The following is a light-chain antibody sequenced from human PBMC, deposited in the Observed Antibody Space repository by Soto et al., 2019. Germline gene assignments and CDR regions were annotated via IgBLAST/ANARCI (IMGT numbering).Light chain of an antibody. Sequence: QSVLTQPASVSGSPGQSITISCTGTSSDVGNYNLVSWYQQHPGKAPKLIIYEGSKRPSGVSNRFSGSKSGNTASLTVSVLQAEDEADYYCCSYAPTSTFVFGTGTKVTVL. CDR2: EGS. CDR3: CSYAPTSTFV. V-gene: IGLV2-23*01. CDR1: SSDVGNYNL. J-gene: IGLJ1*01.